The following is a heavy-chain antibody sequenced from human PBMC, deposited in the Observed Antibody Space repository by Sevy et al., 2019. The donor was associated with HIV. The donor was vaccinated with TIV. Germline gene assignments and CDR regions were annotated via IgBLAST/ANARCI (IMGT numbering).Heavy chain of an antibody. CDR2: INPSGGST. CDR3: ARDLTIFGVIPDY. Sequence: ASLKVSCKASGYTFNNYYMHWVRQAPGQGLEWMGIINPSGGSTSYAQKFQGRVTITRDTLTNTVYMELTSLRSEDTAIYYCARDLTIFGVIPDYWGQGTLVTVSS. V-gene: IGHV1-46*02. J-gene: IGHJ4*02. D-gene: IGHD3-3*01. CDR1: GYTFNNYY.